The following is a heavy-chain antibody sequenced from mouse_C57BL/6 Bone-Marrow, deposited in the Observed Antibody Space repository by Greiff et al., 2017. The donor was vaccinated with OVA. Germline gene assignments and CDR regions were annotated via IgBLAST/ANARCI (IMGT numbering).Heavy chain of an antibody. CDR1: GYTFTSYW. CDR2: INPSNGDT. Sequence: VHVKQSGAELAKPGASVKLSCKASGYTFTSYWMHWVKQRPGQGLEWIGYINPSNGDTKYNQKFKDKATLTADKSSSTAYMQLRSLTYEDSAVYYCAIITSVVSPGWGQGTTLTVSS. D-gene: IGHD1-1*01. J-gene: IGHJ2*01. V-gene: IGHV1-7*01. CDR3: AIITSVVSPG.